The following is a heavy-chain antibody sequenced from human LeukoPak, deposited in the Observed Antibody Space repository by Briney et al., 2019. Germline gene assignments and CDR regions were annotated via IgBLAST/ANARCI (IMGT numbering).Heavy chain of an antibody. CDR1: GFTFSSYS. Sequence: GGSLRLSCAASGFTFSSYSMNWVRQAPGKGLEWVSYISSSSSTIYYADSVKGRFTISRDNAKNSLYLQMNSLRAEDTAVFYCARSCSGGSCYSGYWGQGTLVTVSS. V-gene: IGHV3-48*04. CDR2: ISSSSSTI. CDR3: ARSCSGGSCYSGY. D-gene: IGHD2-15*01. J-gene: IGHJ4*02.